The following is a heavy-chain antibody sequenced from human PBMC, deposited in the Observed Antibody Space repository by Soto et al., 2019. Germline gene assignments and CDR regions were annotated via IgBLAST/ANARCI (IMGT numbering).Heavy chain of an antibody. CDR3: AIDPRGFSVMDV. CDR2: MSNSGST. J-gene: IGHJ6*02. CDR1: DDAISVYY. D-gene: IGHD5-12*01. V-gene: IGHV4-59*01. Sequence: QVQLQESGPGLVKPSETLSLNCTVSDDAISVYYWSWIRQPPGKGLEWIGEMSNSGSTSYSPSLKSRVTLSLDTSKRQFSLTLRSVTAADTAVYFCAIDPRGFSVMDVWGQGTTVTVSS.